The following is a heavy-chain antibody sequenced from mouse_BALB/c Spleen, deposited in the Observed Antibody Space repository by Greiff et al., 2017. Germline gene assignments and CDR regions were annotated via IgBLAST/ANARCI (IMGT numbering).Heavy chain of an antibody. D-gene: IGHD2-3*01. CDR1: GFTFTDYY. Sequence: EVQRVESGGGLVQPGGSLRLSCATSGFTFTDYYMSWVRQPPGKALEWLGFIRNKANGYTTEYSASVKGRFTISRDNSQSILYLQMNTLRAEDSATYYCARDRPYDGYSWGQGTLVTVSA. J-gene: IGHJ3*01. V-gene: IGHV7-3*02. CDR3: ARDRPYDGYS. CDR2: IRNKANGYTT.